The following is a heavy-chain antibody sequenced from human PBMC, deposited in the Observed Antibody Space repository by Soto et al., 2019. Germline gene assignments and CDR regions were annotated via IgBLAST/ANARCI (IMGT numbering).Heavy chain of an antibody. Sequence: QPGGSLRLSCAASGFTFSSYAMSWVRQAPGKGLEWVSAISGSGGSTYYADSVKGRFTISRDNSKNTLYLQMNSLRAEDTAVYYCASQIPWFGGGNNWFDPWGQGTLVTVSS. CDR1: GFTFSSYA. CDR3: ASQIPWFGGGNNWFDP. J-gene: IGHJ5*02. V-gene: IGHV3-23*01. CDR2: ISGSGGST. D-gene: IGHD3-10*01.